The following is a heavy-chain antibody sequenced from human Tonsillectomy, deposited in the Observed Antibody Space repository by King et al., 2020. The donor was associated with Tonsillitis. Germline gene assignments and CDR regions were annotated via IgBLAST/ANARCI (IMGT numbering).Heavy chain of an antibody. D-gene: IGHD2-21*01. V-gene: IGHV1-69*06. CDR2: IIPIFGTA. CDR1: GGTFSSYA. CDR3: ARDSPLGSRLWAFDI. J-gene: IGHJ3*02. Sequence: QSQLVQSGAEVKKPGSSVKVSCKASGGTFSSYAISWVRQAPGQGLEWMGGIIPIFGTANYAQKFQGRVTITADKSTSQDYMELSSLRSEATAVYYCARDSPLGSRLWAFDIWGQGTMVTVSS.